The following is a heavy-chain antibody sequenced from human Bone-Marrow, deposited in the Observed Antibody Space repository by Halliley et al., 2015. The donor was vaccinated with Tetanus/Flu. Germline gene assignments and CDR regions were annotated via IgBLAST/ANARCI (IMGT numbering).Heavy chain of an antibody. CDR2: IYYSENT. J-gene: IGHJ4*02. D-gene: IGHD6-19*01. Sequence: TLSLTCTISGGSINSNYWSWIRQPPGKGLEWIGYIYYSENTNYNPSLKRRATISVDTSKNQFSLRLTSVTAADTAVYYCASLSGWANFDYWGQGILVNVSS. CDR3: ASLSGWANFDY. V-gene: IGHV4-59*01. CDR1: GGSINSNY.